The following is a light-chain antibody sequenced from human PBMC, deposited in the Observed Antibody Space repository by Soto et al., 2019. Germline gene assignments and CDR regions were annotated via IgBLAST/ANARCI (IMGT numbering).Light chain of an antibody. CDR3: QQYNSWPLT. CDR2: GAS. V-gene: IGKV3-15*01. Sequence: EVVMTQSPATLSASPGERATLSCRASQSISTKVAWYQQKPGQAPRLLIYGASTRATGVPARFSGSGSGTEFTLGISSLQSEHFAVYYCQQYNSWPLTFGGAPKVDI. CDR1: QSISTK. J-gene: IGKJ4*01.